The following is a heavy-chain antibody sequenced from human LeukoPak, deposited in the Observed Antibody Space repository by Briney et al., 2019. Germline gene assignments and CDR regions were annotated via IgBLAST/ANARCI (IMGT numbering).Heavy chain of an antibody. J-gene: IGHJ4*02. CDR3: ASQDDYGAFDY. CDR2: IIPILGIA. D-gene: IGHD4-17*01. CDR1: GGTFSSYA. Sequence: GSSVKVSCKASGGTFSSYAISWVRQAPGQGLEWMGRIIPILGIANYAQKFQGRVTITADKSTSTAYMELSSLRSEDTAVYYCASQDDYGAFDYWGQGTLVTVSS. V-gene: IGHV1-69*04.